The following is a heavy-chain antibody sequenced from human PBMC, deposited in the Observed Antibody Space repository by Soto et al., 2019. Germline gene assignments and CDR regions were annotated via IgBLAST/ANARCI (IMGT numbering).Heavy chain of an antibody. J-gene: IGHJ4*02. CDR3: ARGPMVRGVTLDY. CDR1: GGSISSYY. D-gene: IGHD3-10*01. CDR2: IYYSGST. Sequence: PSETLSLTCTVSGGSISSYYWSWIRQPPGKGLEWIGYIYYSGSTNYNPSLKSRVTISVDTSENQFSLKLSSVTAADTAVYYCARGPMVRGVTLDYWGQGTLVTVSS. V-gene: IGHV4-59*01.